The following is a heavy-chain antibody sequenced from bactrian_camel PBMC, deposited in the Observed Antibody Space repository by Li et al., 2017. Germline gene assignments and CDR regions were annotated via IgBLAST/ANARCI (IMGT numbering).Heavy chain of an antibody. V-gene: IGHV3S55*01. CDR3: AAGQWCSSTSRLAAVWYNY. J-gene: IGHJ4*01. D-gene: IGHD6*01. CDR1: TDGYTGYA. CDR2: IEGDGST. Sequence: HVQLVESGGGSVQAGGSLRLSCQYSTDGYTGYALAWFRQAPTKDREGVASIEGDGSTSYADSVKGRFTISKDNAKNTLDLHMSSLKPEDTAMYYCAAGQWCSSTSRLAAVWYNYWGQGTQVTVS.